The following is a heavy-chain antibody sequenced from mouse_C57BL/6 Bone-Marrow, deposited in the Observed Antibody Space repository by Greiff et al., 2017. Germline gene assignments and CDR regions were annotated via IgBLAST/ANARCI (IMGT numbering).Heavy chain of an antibody. D-gene: IGHD1-1*01. CDR2: IYPRSGNT. V-gene: IGHV1-81*01. CDR3: ARRYYYGSGPFAY. CDR1: GYTFTSYG. J-gene: IGHJ3*01. Sequence: VQLQQSGAELARPGASVKLSCKASGYTFTSYGISWVKQRTGQGLEWIGEIYPRSGNTYYNEKFKGKATLTADKSSSTAYMELRSLTSEDSAVYFCARRYYYGSGPFAYWGQGTLVTVSA.